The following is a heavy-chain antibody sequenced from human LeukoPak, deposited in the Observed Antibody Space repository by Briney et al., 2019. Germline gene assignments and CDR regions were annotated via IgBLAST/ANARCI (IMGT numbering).Heavy chain of an antibody. CDR1: GFTLSNYA. D-gene: IGHD6-19*01. V-gene: IGHV3-30-3*01. J-gene: IGHJ4*02. CDR2: ISYDGSDK. CDR3: ARDWGRRYSSGWYGDFDY. Sequence: GRSLRLSCAASGFTLSNYAMHWVRQAPGKGLEWVAVISYDGSDKYYADSVKGRFTISRDNSKNTLYLQMNSLRPEDTAVYYCARDWGRRYSSGWYGDFDYWGQGTLVTVSS.